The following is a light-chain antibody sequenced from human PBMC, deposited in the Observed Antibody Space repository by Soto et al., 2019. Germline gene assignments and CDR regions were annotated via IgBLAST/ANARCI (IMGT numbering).Light chain of an antibody. Sequence: DIQMTQSPSTLSASVGDRVTITCRASQSISSWLAWYQQKPGKAPKLLIYKASSLESGVPSRFSGSGSGTEFTLTISSLQPDDFATYYCQQYNRYSPWTFGQGIKVEIK. J-gene: IGKJ1*01. CDR3: QQYNRYSPWT. V-gene: IGKV1-5*03. CDR2: KAS. CDR1: QSISSW.